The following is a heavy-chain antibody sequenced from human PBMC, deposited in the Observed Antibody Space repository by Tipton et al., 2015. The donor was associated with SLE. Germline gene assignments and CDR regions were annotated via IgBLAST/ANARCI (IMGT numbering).Heavy chain of an antibody. V-gene: IGHV4-4*07. J-gene: IGHJ2*01. CDR3: AREPTQTGYWYFDL. Sequence: TLSLTCTVSGGSIGNNYWNWIRQSTGKGLEWIGRFYTDGSTRHKPSLESRLSPSFERRVTMSVDPSKNQFSLKLTSVTAADTAVYFCAREPTQTGYWYFDLWGRGTLVTVSS. D-gene: IGHD1-1*01. CDR1: GGSIGNNY. CDR2: FYTDGST.